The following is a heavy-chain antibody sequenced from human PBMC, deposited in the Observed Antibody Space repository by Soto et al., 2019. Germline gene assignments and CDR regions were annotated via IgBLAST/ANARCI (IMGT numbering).Heavy chain of an antibody. V-gene: IGHV3-9*01. CDR2: ISWNSGYI. D-gene: IGHD1-7*01. CDR3: AKDGVSYNGNYASYFDY. CDR1: GFTFDDYA. J-gene: IGHJ4*02. Sequence: EVQLVESGGGLVQPGRSLRLSCAASGFTFDDYAMHWVRQAPGKGLEWVSGISWNSGYIGYADSVKGRFTISRDNAQNSLYLQMNSLRAEDTALYYCAKDGVSYNGNYASYFDYWGQGTLVTVSS.